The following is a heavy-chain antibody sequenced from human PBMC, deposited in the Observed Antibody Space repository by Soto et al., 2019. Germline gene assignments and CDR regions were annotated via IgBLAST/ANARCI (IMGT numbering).Heavy chain of an antibody. J-gene: IGHJ4*02. CDR1: GFTFSSYG. Sequence: QVQLVESGGGVVQPGRSLRLSCAASGFTFSSYGMHWVRQAPGKGLEWVAVISYDGSKKYYADSVKGRFTISRDNSNNTLYLQMNSLRAEDTAVYYCAKDNGRYFDYWGQGTLVTVSS. V-gene: IGHV3-30*18. CDR3: AKDNGRYFDY. CDR2: ISYDGSKK.